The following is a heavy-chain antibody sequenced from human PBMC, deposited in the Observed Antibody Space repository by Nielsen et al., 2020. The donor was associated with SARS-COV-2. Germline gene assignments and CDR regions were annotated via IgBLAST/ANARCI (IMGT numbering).Heavy chain of an antibody. V-gene: IGHV4-31*03. J-gene: IGHJ1*01. D-gene: IGHD3-10*01. CDR3: ARGGNYYASGNYYNLAD. CDR1: GDSINRRAYY. Sequence: SETLSLTCNVSGDSINRRAYYWSWIRKQPGRGLEWNGYIYYSGSTYYNPSLKSRVTISVDTSKNQFSLKLTSVTAADTSLYYCARGGNYYASGNYYNLADWGQGTLVTVSS. CDR2: IYYSGST.